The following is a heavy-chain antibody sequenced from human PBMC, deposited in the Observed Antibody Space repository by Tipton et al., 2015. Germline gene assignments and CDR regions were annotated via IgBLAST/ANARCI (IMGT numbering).Heavy chain of an antibody. CDR3: AGHRDSSGYYQHDGFNI. CDR2: IYPGDSET. D-gene: IGHD3-22*01. V-gene: IGHV5-51*01. J-gene: IGHJ3*02. Sequence: VQLVQSGAEVKKPGESLKISCKGSGYSFTSYWIGWGRQMPGKGLELMGIIYPGDSETTYSPSFQGQGTISADKSISTAYLQWSSLKAADPAMYYCAGHRDSSGYYQHDGFNIWGQGTMVTGSS. CDR1: GYSFTSYW.